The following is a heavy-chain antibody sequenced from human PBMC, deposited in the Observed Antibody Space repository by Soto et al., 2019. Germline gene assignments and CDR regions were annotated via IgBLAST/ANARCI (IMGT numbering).Heavy chain of an antibody. CDR2: IKSKTDGGTT. J-gene: IGHJ5*02. V-gene: IGHV3-15*07. D-gene: IGHD3-22*01. Sequence: EVQLVESGGGLVKPGGSLRLSCAASGFSFSNAWMNWVRQVPGKGLEWVGRIKSKTDGGTTDYAAPVKGRFTISRDDSKNILYVQMNSLKTEDTAVYYCQYYYDSSGSYKFGSWGQGTLVTVSS. CDR3: QYYYDSSGSYKFGS. CDR1: GFSFSNAW.